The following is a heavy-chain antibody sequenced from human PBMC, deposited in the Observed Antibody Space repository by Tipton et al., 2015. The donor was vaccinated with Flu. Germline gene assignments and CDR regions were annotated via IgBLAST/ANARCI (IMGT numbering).Heavy chain of an antibody. CDR1: GYSFTTYW. CDR3: VRPGGQLLRGSAFDM. D-gene: IGHD2-15*01. V-gene: IGHV5-51*03. Sequence: VQLVQSGAEVKKPGQSLKISCKGSGYSFTTYWIGWVRQMPGKGLEWMGIIYPGDSDTRYSPSFQGQVTISADKSISTAYLQWSSLKASDTAMYYCVRPGGQLLRGSAFDMWGQGTMVTVSS. J-gene: IGHJ3*02. CDR2: IYPGDSDT.